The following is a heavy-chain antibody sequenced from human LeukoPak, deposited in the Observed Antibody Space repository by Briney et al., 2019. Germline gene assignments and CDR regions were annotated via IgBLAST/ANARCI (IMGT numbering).Heavy chain of an antibody. D-gene: IGHD5-18*01. CDR3: PSVDTAMVNNAFDI. CDR2: IYYSGST. Sequence: PSETLSLTCTVSGRPISSSSYYWGWIRRPAGKGLELIGGIYYSGSTYYNPSLKIRVTITVDTSKNQFSLKLSSVTAADTAVYYCPSVDTAMVNNAFDIWGQGTMVTVSS. V-gene: IGHV4-39*01. CDR1: GRPISSSSYY. J-gene: IGHJ3*02.